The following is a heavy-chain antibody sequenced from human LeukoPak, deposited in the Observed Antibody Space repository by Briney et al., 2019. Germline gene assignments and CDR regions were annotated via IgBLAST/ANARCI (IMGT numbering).Heavy chain of an antibody. CDR2: MNPNSGNT. CDR3: ARVVGRATRLPYYYYMDV. CDR1: GYTFTRYD. Sequence: ASVKVSCKASGYTFTRYDINWVRQATGQGLEWMGWMNPNSGNTGYAQKFQGRVTMTRNTPISTAYMELSSLRSEDTAVYYCARVVGRATRLPYYYYMDVWGKGTTVTVSS. D-gene: IGHD1-26*01. V-gene: IGHV1-8*01. J-gene: IGHJ6*03.